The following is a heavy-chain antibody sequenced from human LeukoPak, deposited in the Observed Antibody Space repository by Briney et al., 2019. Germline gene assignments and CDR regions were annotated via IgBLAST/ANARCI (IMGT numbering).Heavy chain of an antibody. CDR1: GYTFVSYG. CDR3: ARDAPVVPAAMSTYYYYGMDV. Sequence: GASVKVSCKTSGYTFVSYGITWVRQAPEQGLEWMGWVFTYNGDTRYAQKLQGRVTMTTDTSTSTVYMELRNLTSDDTGVYYCARDAPVVPAAMSTYYYYGMDVWGQGTTVTVSS. J-gene: IGHJ6*02. D-gene: IGHD2-2*01. V-gene: IGHV1-18*04. CDR2: VFTYNGDT.